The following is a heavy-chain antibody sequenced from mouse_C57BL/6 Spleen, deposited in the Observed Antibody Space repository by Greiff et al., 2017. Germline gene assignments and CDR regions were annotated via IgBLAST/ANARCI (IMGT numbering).Heavy chain of an antibody. CDR3: ARQGHYYGSSPYWYFDV. Sequence: EVHLVESGGDLVKPGGSLKLSCAASGFTFSSYGMSWVRQTPDKRLEWVATISSGGSYTYYPDSVKGRFTISRDNAKNTLYLQMSSLKSEDTAMYYCARQGHYYGSSPYWYFDVWGTGTTVTVSS. CDR2: ISSGGSYT. J-gene: IGHJ1*03. V-gene: IGHV5-6*01. D-gene: IGHD1-1*01. CDR1: GFTFSSYG.